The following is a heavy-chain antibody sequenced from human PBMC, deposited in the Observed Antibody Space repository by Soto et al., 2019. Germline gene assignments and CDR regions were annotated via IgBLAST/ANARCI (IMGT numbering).Heavy chain of an antibody. V-gene: IGHV4-31*03. Sequence: TLSLTFTVSGGSISSGGYYWSSIRQHPGKGLEWIGYIYYSGSTYYNPSLKSRVTISVDTSKNQFSLKLSSVTAADTAVYYCAGGDIQTVTTDYWGQGTLVTVSS. D-gene: IGHD4-17*01. J-gene: IGHJ4*02. CDR2: IYYSGST. CDR1: GGSISSGGYY. CDR3: AGGDIQTVTTDY.